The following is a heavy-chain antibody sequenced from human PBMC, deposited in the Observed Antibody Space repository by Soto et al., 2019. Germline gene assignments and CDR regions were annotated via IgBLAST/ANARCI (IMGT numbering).Heavy chain of an antibody. CDR3: AREVLA. CDR1: GGSISSSSYY. V-gene: IGHV4-31*03. D-gene: IGHD3-3*01. CDR2: IYYSGST. Sequence: SETLSLTCTVSGGSISSSSYYWGWIRQRPGKGLEWIGNIYYSGSTYYNPSLKSRVTISVDTSKNQFSLKLTSVTAADTAVYYCAREVLAWGQGTLVTVSS. J-gene: IGHJ5*02.